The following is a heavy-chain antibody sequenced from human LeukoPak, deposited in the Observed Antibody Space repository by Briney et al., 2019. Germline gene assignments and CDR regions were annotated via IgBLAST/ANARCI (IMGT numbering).Heavy chain of an antibody. CDR1: GFTFSTYA. J-gene: IGHJ3*02. CDR2: ISGSGGST. D-gene: IGHD3-10*01. V-gene: IGHV3-23*01. Sequence: GGSLRLSCAASGFTFSTYAMSWVRQAPGKGLEWVSGISGSGGSTYYADSVKGRFTISRDNSKNTLYLQMNSLRAEDTAVYYCAKEGDYYGSGSYRDGFDIWGQGTRATVSS. CDR3: AKEGDYYGSGSYRDGFDI.